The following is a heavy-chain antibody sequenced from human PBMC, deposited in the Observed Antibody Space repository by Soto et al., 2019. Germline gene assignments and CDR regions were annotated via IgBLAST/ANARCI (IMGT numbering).Heavy chain of an antibody. CDR1: GGSISSSSYF. Sequence: QLQLQESGPGLVKPSETLSLTCSVSGGSISSSSYFWGWIRQPPGKGLEWIGSIYYSGSTYCNQSLKSRVTVAVDTSKNQFSLNLSSVTAADTAVYYCARHPSDFWFDPWGQGTLVTVSS. V-gene: IGHV4-39*01. J-gene: IGHJ5*02. CDR3: ARHPSDFWFDP. D-gene: IGHD2-21*02. CDR2: IYYSGST.